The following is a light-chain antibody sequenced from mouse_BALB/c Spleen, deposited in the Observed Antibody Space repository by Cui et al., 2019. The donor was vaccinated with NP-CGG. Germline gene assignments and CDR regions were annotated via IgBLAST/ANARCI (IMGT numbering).Light chain of an antibody. J-gene: IGLJ1*01. Sequence: QAVVTQESALTTSPGETVTLTCRSSTGAVTTSNYANWVQEKPDHLFTGLIGGTNNRAPGVPARFSGSLIGDKAALTITRAQTEDEAIYFCALWYSNQWVFGGGTKLTVL. CDR3: ALWYSNQWV. CDR1: TGAVTTSNY. CDR2: GTN. V-gene: IGLV1*01.